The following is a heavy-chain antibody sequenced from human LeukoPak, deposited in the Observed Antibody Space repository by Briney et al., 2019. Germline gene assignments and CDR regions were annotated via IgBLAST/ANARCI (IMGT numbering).Heavy chain of an antibody. CDR1: GGSISSSSYY. CDR2: IYYTGST. V-gene: IGHV4-39*01. J-gene: IGHJ4*02. CDR3: ARASNYFDILY. D-gene: IGHD3-22*01. Sequence: SGTLSLTCTVSGGSISSSSYYWGWIRQPPGKGLEWIGTIYYTGSTYYNPSLKSRVTISIDTSKNQFSLRLSSVTAADTAVYFCARASNYFDILYWGQGTLVTVSS.